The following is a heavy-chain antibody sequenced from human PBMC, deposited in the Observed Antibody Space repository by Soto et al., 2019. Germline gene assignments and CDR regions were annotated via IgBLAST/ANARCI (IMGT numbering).Heavy chain of an antibody. CDR3: ARDPWDY. Sequence: PAGSLRLSCAASGVIFRDYWMTWVRQVPGKGLEWVANINQDGREKCYMDSVKGRFTISRDNAKNSLDLQMNSLRADDTAVYYCARDPWDYWGQGTLVTVSS. CDR1: GVIFRDYW. J-gene: IGHJ4*02. CDR2: INQDGREK. V-gene: IGHV3-7*01.